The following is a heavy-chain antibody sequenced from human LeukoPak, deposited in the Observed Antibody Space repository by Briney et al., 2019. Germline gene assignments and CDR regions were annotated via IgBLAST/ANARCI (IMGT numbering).Heavy chain of an antibody. Sequence: GESLKISCQGSGYSFSIYWIGWVRQMPGKGLEWMGIIYPSDSDTKYSPSFQGQVTISADKSISIAYLQWSSLKASDTAMYYCARRGGDGRDAFDIWGQGTMVTVSS. J-gene: IGHJ3*02. CDR3: ARRGGDGRDAFDI. D-gene: IGHD3-16*01. CDR2: IYPSDSDT. V-gene: IGHV5-51*01. CDR1: GYSFSIYW.